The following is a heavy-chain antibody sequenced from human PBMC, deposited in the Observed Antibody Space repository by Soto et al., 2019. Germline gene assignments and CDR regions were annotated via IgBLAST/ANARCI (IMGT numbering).Heavy chain of an antibody. CDR3: ARATYYDFWSGYRQRGFDY. J-gene: IGHJ4*02. CDR1: GFTFSSYW. V-gene: IGHV3-7*01. D-gene: IGHD3-3*01. CDR2: IKQDGSEK. Sequence: GGSLRLSCAASGFTFSSYWMSWVRQAPGKGLEWVANIKQDGSEKYYVDSVKGRFTISRDNAKNSLYLQMNSLRAEDTAVYYCARATYYDFWSGYRQRGFDYWGQGTLVTVSS.